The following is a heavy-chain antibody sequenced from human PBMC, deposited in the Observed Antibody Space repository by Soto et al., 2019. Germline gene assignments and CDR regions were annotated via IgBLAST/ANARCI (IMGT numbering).Heavy chain of an antibody. CDR2: IRPHDGNT. CDR1: GYTFSTYG. V-gene: IGHV1-18*01. CDR3: ARDAVNWNDGIDDCFHGMDV. Sequence: QVQLVQSGAEVREPGASVKVSCKASGYTFSTYGLSWVRQAAGQGLEWMGWIRPHDGNTNYAQKFQGRVTMTTDATTSTAYMELRSLRSDDTDVYYCARDAVNWNDGIDDCFHGMDVWGQGTTVIV. J-gene: IGHJ6*02. D-gene: IGHD1-1*01.